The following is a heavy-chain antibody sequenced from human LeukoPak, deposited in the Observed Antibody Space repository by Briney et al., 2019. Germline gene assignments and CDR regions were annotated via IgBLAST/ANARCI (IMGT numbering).Heavy chain of an antibody. D-gene: IGHD6-19*01. J-gene: IGHJ4*02. V-gene: IGHV3-7*01. CDR3: ASLRIAVADPTFDY. CDR2: IKQDGSEK. Sequence: GGSLRLSCAASGFTFSSYWMSWVRQAPGKGLEWVANIKQDGSEKYYMDSVKGRFTISRDNAKNSLYLQMNSLRVEDTAVYYCASLRIAVADPTFDYWGQGTLVTVSS. CDR1: GFTFSSYW.